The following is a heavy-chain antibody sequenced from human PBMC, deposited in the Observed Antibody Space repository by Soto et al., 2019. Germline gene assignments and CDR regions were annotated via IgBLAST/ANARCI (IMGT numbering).Heavy chain of an antibody. CDR1: GFTFSSYA. J-gene: IGHJ6*03. CDR2: IGESGTPT. CDR3: AKDIRDIPYYMDV. V-gene: IGHV3-21*04. D-gene: IGHD2-15*01. Sequence: PGGSLRLSCAASGFTFSSYAMKWVRQAPGKGLEWVSLIGESGTPTYYADSVKGRFTISRDNAKNSLYLQMNSLRAEDTALYYCAKDIRDIPYYMDVWGKGTTVTVSS.